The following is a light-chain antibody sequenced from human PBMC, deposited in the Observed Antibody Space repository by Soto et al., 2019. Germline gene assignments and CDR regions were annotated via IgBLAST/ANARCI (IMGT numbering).Light chain of an antibody. Sequence: EVVLTQSPATLSLSPGERATLSCRASQSVTTYLAWYQQKPGQAPRLLIYDASNRATGVPARFSATGSGTDFTLTISSLEPEDFAVYYCQQYGSSPWTFGQGTTVEIK. CDR2: DAS. V-gene: IGKV3-11*01. J-gene: IGKJ1*01. CDR1: QSVTTY. CDR3: QQYGSSPWT.